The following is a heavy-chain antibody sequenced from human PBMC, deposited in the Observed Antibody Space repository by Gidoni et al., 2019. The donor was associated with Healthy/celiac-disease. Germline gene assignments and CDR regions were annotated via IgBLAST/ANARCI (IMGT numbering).Heavy chain of an antibody. J-gene: IGHJ5*02. V-gene: IGHV4-34*01. D-gene: IGHD3-3*01. Sequence: QVQLQPWGAGLLKPSETLSLTCAVSGGSFSGYYWSWIRQPPGKGLEWIGEINHSGSTNYNPSLKSRVTISVETSKNQFSLKLSSVTAADTAVYYCARGRVLRFLEWLARNWFDPWGQGTLVTVSS. CDR2: INHSGST. CDR3: ARGRVLRFLEWLARNWFDP. CDR1: GGSFSGYY.